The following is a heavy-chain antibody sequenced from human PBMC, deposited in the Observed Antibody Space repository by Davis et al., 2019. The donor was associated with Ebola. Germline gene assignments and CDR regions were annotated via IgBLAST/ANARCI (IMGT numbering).Heavy chain of an antibody. CDR1: GGSFSGYY. Sequence: PSETLSLTCAVYGGSFSGYYWSWIRQPPGKGLEWIGEINHSGSTNYNPSLKSRVTISVDTSKNQFSLKLSSVTAADTAVYYCARGLTLYLYCSGGSCYFDYWGQGTLVTVSS. CDR3: ARGLTLYLYCSGGSCYFDY. V-gene: IGHV4-34*01. J-gene: IGHJ4*02. CDR2: INHSGST. D-gene: IGHD2-15*01.